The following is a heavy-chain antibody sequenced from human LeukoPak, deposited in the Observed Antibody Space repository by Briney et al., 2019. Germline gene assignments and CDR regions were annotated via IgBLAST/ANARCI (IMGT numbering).Heavy chain of an antibody. CDR1: GDSVSSNSAA. CDR3: ARGGKTIRYLAVHYMDV. Sequence: SQTLSLTCAISGDSVSSNSAAWNWIRQSPSRGLEWLGRTYYRSKWYYDYAGSVKSRISINPDTTKHQVSRHLNSVAPADTAVYFWARGGKTIRYLAVHYMDVGGKGSTVIVS. CDR2: TYYRSKWYY. D-gene: IGHD3-9*01. J-gene: IGHJ6*03. V-gene: IGHV6-1*01.